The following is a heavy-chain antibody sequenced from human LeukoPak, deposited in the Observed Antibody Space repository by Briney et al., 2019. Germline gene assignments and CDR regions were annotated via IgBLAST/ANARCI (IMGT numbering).Heavy chain of an antibody. Sequence: ASVKVSCKASGYTFTGYYMHWVRQAPGQGLEWMGWINPNSGGTNYAQKFQGRVTMTRDTSISTAYMELSRLRSDDTAVYYCARVGLYYYDSSGRRFDYWGQGTLVTVSS. CDR1: GYTFTGYY. CDR3: ARVGLYYYDSSGRRFDY. D-gene: IGHD3-22*01. V-gene: IGHV1-2*02. J-gene: IGHJ4*02. CDR2: INPNSGGT.